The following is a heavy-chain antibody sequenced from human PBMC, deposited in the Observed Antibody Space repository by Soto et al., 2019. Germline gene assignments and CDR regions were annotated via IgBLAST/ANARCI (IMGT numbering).Heavy chain of an antibody. D-gene: IGHD3-10*01. CDR3: TTAPPSLWFGPYYYMDV. J-gene: IGHJ6*03. CDR2: IKSKTDGGTT. CDR1: GFTFSNAW. V-gene: IGHV3-15*01. Sequence: GGSLRLSCAASGFTFSNAWMSWVRQAPGKGLEWVGRIKSKTDGGTTDYAAPVKGRFTISRDDSKNTLYLQMNSLKTEDTAVYYCTTAPPSLWFGPYYYMDVWGKGTTVTVSS.